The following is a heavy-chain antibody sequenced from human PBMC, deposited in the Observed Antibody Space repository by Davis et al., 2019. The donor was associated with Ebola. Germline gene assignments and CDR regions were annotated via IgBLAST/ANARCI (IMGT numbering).Heavy chain of an antibody. CDR1: GFPVSSNY. CDR2: IYSGAGGST. V-gene: IGHV3-53*05. Sequence: GESLKISCAASGFPVSSNYMTWVRQAPGKGLEWVSIIYSGAGGSTYYADSVKGRFTISRDNSKNTLYLQMNSLRAEDTAVYYCAKLEYFGYWGQGPLVTVSS. J-gene: IGHJ4*02. CDR3: AKLEYFGY.